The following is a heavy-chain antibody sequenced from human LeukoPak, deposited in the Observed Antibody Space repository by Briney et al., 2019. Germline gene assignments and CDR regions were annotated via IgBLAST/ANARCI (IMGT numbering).Heavy chain of an antibody. V-gene: IGHV3-7*01. D-gene: IGHD3-16*01. CDR2: MNQDGSAK. CDR1: GLTFRDSW. Sequence: GGSLRLSFAAPGLTFRDSWISGVRQAPGKGLEWVANMNQDGSAKGYVESVKGRFTISRDNARNSLYLQMSSLRPEDTAVYYCATYTHWVAGDVWGQGTTVTVSS. CDR3: ATYTHWVAGDV. J-gene: IGHJ6*02.